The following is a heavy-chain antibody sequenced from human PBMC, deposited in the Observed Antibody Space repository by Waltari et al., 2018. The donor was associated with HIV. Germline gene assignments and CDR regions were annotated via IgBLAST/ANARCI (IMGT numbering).Heavy chain of an antibody. CDR1: GGSISSGSYY. CDR2: IYTSGST. V-gene: IGHV4-61*02. Sequence: QVQLQESGPGLVKPSQTLSLTCTVSGGSISSGSYYWSWIRQPAGKGLEWIGRIYTSGSTNYNPSLKSRVTISVDTSKNQFSLKLSSVTAADTAVYYCARSNYDFWSRDCWFDPWGQGTLVTVSS. D-gene: IGHD3-3*01. J-gene: IGHJ5*02. CDR3: ARSNYDFWSRDCWFDP.